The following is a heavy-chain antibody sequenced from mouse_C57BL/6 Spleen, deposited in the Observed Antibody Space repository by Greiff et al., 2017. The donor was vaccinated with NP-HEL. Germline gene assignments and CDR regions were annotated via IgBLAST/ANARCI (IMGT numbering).Heavy chain of an antibody. Sequence: VQLQQSGPELVKPGASVKISCKASGYTFTDYYMNWVKQSHGKSLEWIGDINPNNGGTSYNQKFKGKATLTVDKSSSTAYMELRSLTSEDSAVYYCARSIITTVVAPLDYWGQGTTLTVSS. CDR3: ARSIITTVVAPLDY. V-gene: IGHV1-26*01. CDR1: GYTFTDYY. D-gene: IGHD1-1*01. CDR2: INPNNGGT. J-gene: IGHJ2*01.